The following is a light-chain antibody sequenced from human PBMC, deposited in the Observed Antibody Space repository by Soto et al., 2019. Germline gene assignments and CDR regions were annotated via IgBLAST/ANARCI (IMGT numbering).Light chain of an antibody. Sequence: QSVVTQTPSASGTPGQRVPISCYGSSSNIGSNYVYWYQQLPGTAPRLLIYRNSERPSGVPDRFSGSKSGTSASLAISGLRSEDEADYYCASWDDSLSAAVFGGGTQLTVL. CDR2: RNS. CDR3: ASWDDSLSAAV. J-gene: IGLJ7*01. V-gene: IGLV1-47*01. CDR1: SSNIGSNY.